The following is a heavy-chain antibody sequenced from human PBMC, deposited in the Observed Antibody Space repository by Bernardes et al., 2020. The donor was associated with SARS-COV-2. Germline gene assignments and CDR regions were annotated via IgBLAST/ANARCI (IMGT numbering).Heavy chain of an antibody. CDR2: IWSDSSNR. CDR3: ARDTTYYDILTGYYPSYFDY. D-gene: IGHD3-9*01. CDR1: GFNFGFHG. J-gene: IGHJ4*02. V-gene: IGHV3-33*01. Sequence: GSLRLSCVASGFNFGFHGMHWVRQAPGKGLEWVANIWSDSSNRYYADSVKGRFTISRDNAKNSLYLQMNSLRAEDTAVYYCARDTTYYDILTGYYPSYFDYWGQGTLVTVSS.